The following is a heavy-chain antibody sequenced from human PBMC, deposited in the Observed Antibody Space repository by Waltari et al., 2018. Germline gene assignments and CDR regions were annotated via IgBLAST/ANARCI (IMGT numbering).Heavy chain of an antibody. J-gene: IGHJ6*02. CDR1: GFILSNHD. D-gene: IGHD2-21*01. Sequence: EVQLVESGGGLVQPGGSLRLSCAASGFILSNHDMHWVRQATGKGLEWVSVVGSGGDTYYLDSVKGRFSISRENAKNSLYLQMDSLRAGDTAVYYCARVGDKSLNYGLDVWGQGTTVTVSS. V-gene: IGHV3-13*01. CDR3: ARVGDKSLNYGLDV. CDR2: VGSGGDT.